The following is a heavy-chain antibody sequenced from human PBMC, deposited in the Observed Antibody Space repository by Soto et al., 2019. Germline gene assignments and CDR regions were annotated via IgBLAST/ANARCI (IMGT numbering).Heavy chain of an antibody. D-gene: IGHD3-10*01. CDR3: ARGVVREGYLFDP. CDR1: GGSISSGDYY. CDR2: IYYSGST. Sequence: SETLSLTCTVSGGSISSGDYYWSWIRQPPGKGLEWIGYIYYSGSTYYNPSLKSRVTISVDTSKNQFSLKLSSVTAADTAVYYCARGVVREGYLFDPWGQGTLVTVSS. J-gene: IGHJ5*02. V-gene: IGHV4-30-4*01.